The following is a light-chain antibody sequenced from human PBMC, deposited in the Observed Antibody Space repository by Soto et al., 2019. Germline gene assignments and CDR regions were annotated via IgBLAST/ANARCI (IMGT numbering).Light chain of an antibody. Sequence: EIVLTQSPGTLSLSPEERATLSCRASQSVSNNYLAWYQQSPGQAPRRLIYGATSRATGIPDRCSGSGSGTDFTLTISRLEAEDFAVYYWQQYCTSPTFGEGTRLEIK. CDR3: QQYCTSPT. CDR1: QSVSNNY. CDR2: GAT. V-gene: IGKV3-20*01. J-gene: IGKJ5*01.